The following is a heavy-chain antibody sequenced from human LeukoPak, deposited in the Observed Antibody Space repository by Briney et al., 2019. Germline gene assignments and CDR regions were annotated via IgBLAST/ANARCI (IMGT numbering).Heavy chain of an antibody. D-gene: IGHD2-2*01. V-gene: IGHV5-51*01. CDR1: GYSFTSYW. CDR2: IYPGDSDT. CDR3: AREMWGYCSSTSCPWDNNFDC. J-gene: IGHJ4*02. Sequence: GESLKISCKGSGYSFTSYWIGWVRQMPGKGLEWMGIIYPGDSDTRYSPSFQGQVTISADKSISTAYLQWSSLKASDTAMYYCAREMWGYCSSTSCPWDNNFDCWGQGTLVTVSS.